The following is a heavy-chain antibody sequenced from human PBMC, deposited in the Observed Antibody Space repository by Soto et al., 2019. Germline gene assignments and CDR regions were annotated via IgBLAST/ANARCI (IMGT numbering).Heavy chain of an antibody. CDR3: AICNFWSGYPYVMAV. Sequence: SETLSLTCSVSGGSIGHFFWSWIRQPPGKGLEWITYINYSGSTNNNPSLENRVTISVDTSKNQFSLRLSPVTAADTAVYYCAICNFWSGYPYVMAVWGPGTTLT. CDR2: INYSGST. V-gene: IGHV4-59*01. CDR1: GGSIGHFF. J-gene: IGHJ6*02. D-gene: IGHD3-3*01.